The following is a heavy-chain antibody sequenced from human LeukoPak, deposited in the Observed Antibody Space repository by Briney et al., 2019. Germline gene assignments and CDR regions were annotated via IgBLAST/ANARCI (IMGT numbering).Heavy chain of an antibody. J-gene: IGHJ4*02. Sequence: GASVKVSCKASGGTFSSYAISWVRQAPGQGLEWMGRIIPILGIANYAQKFQGRVTITADKSTSTAYMELSSLRSEDTAVYYCAREGGVVPAGMAWGQGTLVTVSS. CDR1: GGTFSSYA. D-gene: IGHD2-2*01. CDR3: AREGGVVPAGMA. V-gene: IGHV1-69*04. CDR2: IIPILGIA.